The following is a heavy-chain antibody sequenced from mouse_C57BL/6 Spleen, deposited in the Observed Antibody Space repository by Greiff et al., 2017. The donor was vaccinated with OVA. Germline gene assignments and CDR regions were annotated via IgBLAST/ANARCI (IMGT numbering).Heavy chain of an antibody. D-gene: IGHD1-1*01. J-gene: IGHJ3*01. Sequence: EVQLVESGGGLVQPGGSLSLSCAASGFTFTDYYMSWVRQPPGKALEWLGFIRNKANGYTTEYSASVKGRFTISRDNSQSILYLQMNALRAEDSATYYCARSSIYYYGSSFAYWGQGTLVTVSA. CDR3: ARSSIYYYGSSFAY. CDR1: GFTFTDYY. CDR2: IRNKANGYTT. V-gene: IGHV7-3*01.